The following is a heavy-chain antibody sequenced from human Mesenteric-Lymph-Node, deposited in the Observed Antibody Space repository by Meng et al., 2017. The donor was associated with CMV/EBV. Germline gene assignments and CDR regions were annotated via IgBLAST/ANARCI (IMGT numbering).Heavy chain of an antibody. CDR1: GYTFTSYY. Sequence: SGYTFTSYYMHWVRQAPGQGLEWMGGIIPIFGTANYAQKFQGRVTITADKSTSTAYMELSSLRSEDTAVYYCARVRYFDWDQYYFDYWGQGTLVTVSS. CDR3: ARVRYFDWDQYYFDY. V-gene: IGHV1-69*06. CDR2: IIPIFGTA. J-gene: IGHJ4*02. D-gene: IGHD3-9*01.